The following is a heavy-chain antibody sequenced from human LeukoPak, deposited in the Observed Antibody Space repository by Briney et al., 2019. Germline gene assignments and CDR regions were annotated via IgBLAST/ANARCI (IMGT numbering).Heavy chain of an antibody. CDR1: GITFSSYA. J-gene: IGHJ4*02. V-gene: IGHV3-23*01. CDR3: AKDQLRYCGSTSCPPDY. Sequence: GGTLRLSCAASGITFSSYAMSWVRQAPGKGLEWVSAISGSGRSTYHTDSVKGRFTISRDNSKNTLYLQMNSLRAEDTAVYYCAKDQLRYCGSTSCPPDYWGQGTLVTVSS. D-gene: IGHD2-2*01. CDR2: ISGSGRST.